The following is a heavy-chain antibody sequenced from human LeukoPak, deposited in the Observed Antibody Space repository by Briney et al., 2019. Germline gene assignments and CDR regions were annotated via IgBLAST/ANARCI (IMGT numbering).Heavy chain of an antibody. Sequence: GASVKVSCKASGGTFSSYAISWVRQAPGQGLEWMGRIIPILGIANYAQKLQGRVTMTTDTSTSTAYMELRSLRSDDTAVYYCARDSGCSSTSCYDYYGMDVWGQGTTVTVSS. CDR2: IIPILGIA. CDR1: GGTFSSYA. D-gene: IGHD2-2*01. V-gene: IGHV1-69*04. CDR3: ARDSGCSSTSCYDYYGMDV. J-gene: IGHJ6*02.